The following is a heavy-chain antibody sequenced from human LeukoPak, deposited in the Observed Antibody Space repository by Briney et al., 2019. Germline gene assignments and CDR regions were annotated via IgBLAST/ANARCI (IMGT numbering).Heavy chain of an antibody. CDR3: AKGGHLDY. CDR1: GFTFSNYS. J-gene: IGHJ4*02. CDR2: ISTSGSTI. Sequence: PGGSLRLSCAASGFTFSNYSMNWVRQAPGKGLEWVSYISTSGSTIYSADSVKGRFTISRGNAKNSLSLQMNSLRAEDTAVYYCAKGGHLDYWGQGTLVTVSS. V-gene: IGHV3-48*04.